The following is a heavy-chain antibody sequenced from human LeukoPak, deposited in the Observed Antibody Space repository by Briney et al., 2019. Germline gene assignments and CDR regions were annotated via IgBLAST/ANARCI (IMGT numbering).Heavy chain of an antibody. V-gene: IGHV4-39*01. CDR3: ARLKTAAGTKYFDY. D-gene: IGHD6-13*01. J-gene: IGHJ4*02. CDR1: GDSISSPTYY. Sequence: PSEILSLTCTVSGDSISSPTYYWGWIRQPPGKGLEWIGTIYYSGSNYNNLSLKSRVTISVDASKNQFSLRLSSVTAADTAVYYCARLKTAAGTKYFDYWGQGTLVTVSS. CDR2: IYYSGSN.